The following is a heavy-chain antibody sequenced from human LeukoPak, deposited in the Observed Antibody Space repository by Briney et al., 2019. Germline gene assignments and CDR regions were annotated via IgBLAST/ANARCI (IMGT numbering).Heavy chain of an antibody. D-gene: IGHD3-10*01. CDR3: ARDGPRAGRGVIFDS. CDR1: GFTFSSYW. V-gene: IGHV3-7*01. J-gene: IGHJ4*02. CDR2: IKQDGSEK. Sequence: PGGSLRLSCAASGFTFSSYWMSWVRQAPGKGLEWVANIKQDGSEKYYVDSVKGRFTISRDNAKNSLYLQMNSLRAEDTAVYYCARDGPRAGRGVIFDSWGQGTLVTVAS.